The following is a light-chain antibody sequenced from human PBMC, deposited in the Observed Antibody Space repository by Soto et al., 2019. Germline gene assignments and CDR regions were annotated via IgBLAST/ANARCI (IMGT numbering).Light chain of an antibody. CDR3: ATWDDSLNGFYV. CDR2: GNS. J-gene: IGLJ1*01. Sequence: QSVLTQPPSVSGAPGQRVTISCTGSSSNIGAGYDVHWYQQLPGTAPKLLIYGNSNRPSGVPDRFSGSKSGTSASLAISGLRSDDEADYFCATWDDSLNGFYVFGTGTKVTVL. V-gene: IGLV1-40*01. CDR1: SSNIGAGYD.